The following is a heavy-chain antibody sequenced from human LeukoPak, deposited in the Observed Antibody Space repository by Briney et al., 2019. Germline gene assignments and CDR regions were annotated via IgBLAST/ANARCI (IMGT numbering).Heavy chain of an antibody. V-gene: IGHV3-7*01. CDR1: GFTFSTYW. D-gene: IGHD5-18*01. Sequence: GGSLRLSCAASGFTFSTYWMSWVRQAPGKGLEWVANIKEDGSGKYYVDSVKGRFTISRDNAKNSLYLQMNSLRAEDTAVYYCARDLFQSYGYKDYWGQGTLVTVSS. J-gene: IGHJ4*02. CDR3: ARDLFQSYGYKDY. CDR2: IKEDGSGK.